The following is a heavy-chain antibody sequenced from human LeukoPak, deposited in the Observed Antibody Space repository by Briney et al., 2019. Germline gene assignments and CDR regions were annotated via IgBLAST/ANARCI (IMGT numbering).Heavy chain of an antibody. D-gene: IGHD3-10*01. CDR3: AKMGKTENHYGSGRFSYYYYMDV. V-gene: IGHV3-7*01. CDR1: GFTFSSNW. CDR2: IKQDGSEK. Sequence: PGGSLRLSCAASGFTFSSNWMSWVRQAPGKGLEWVANIKQDGSEKYYVDSVEGRFTISRDNYKNTLFLQMNSLRAEDTAVYYCAKMGKTENHYGSGRFSYYYYMDVWGKGTTVTISS. J-gene: IGHJ6*03.